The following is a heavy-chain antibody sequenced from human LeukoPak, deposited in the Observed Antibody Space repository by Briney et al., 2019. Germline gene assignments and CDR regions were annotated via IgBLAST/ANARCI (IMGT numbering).Heavy chain of an antibody. CDR1: GFTFSSYW. V-gene: IGHV3-74*01. Sequence: GGSLRLSCAASGFTFSSYWMHWVRQAPGKGLVWVSRINSDGSSTSYADSVKGRFTISRDNAKNTLYLQMNSLRAEDTAVYYCARDDEMGGQPANFDYWGQGTLVTVSS. CDR2: INSDGSST. CDR3: ARDDEMGGQPANFDY. D-gene: IGHD5-24*01. J-gene: IGHJ4*02.